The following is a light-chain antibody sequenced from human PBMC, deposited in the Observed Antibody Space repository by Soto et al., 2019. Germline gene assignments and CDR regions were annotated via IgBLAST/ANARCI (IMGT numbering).Light chain of an antibody. CDR3: QQYNSYPRT. Sequence: DIQMTQSPSTLCASEGDSVTITCRASQSISTGLAWFQQKPGKAPKFLIYRASSLESGIPSRFSGSGSGTEFTLTISSLQPDDFATYYCQQYNSYPRTFGQGTKVEIK. V-gene: IGKV1-5*03. J-gene: IGKJ1*01. CDR2: RAS. CDR1: QSISTG.